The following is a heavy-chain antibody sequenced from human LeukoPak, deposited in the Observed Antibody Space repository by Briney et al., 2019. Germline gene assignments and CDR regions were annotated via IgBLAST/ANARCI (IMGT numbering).Heavy chain of an antibody. Sequence: ASVKVSCKASGYTFTSYGISWVRQAPGQGLEWMGWISAYNGNTNYAQKLQGRVTMTTDTSTSTAYMELRSLRSDDTAVYYCARESEDYGDYPDAFDIWGQGTMVTVSS. CDR2: ISAYNGNT. J-gene: IGHJ3*02. V-gene: IGHV1-18*01. D-gene: IGHD4-17*01. CDR1: GYTFTSYG. CDR3: ARESEDYGDYPDAFDI.